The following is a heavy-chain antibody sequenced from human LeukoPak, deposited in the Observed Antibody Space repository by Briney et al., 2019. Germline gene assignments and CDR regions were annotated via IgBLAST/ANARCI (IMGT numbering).Heavy chain of an antibody. J-gene: IGHJ5*02. Sequence: SETLSLTCTVSGGSISSSSSYWGWVRQPPGKGLEWIGSIYYSGSTYYNPSLKSRVTISVDTSKNQFSLKLSSVTAADTAVYYRARHHALDYYGSGSYYYGWFDPWGQGTLVTVSS. CDR2: IYYSGST. D-gene: IGHD3-10*01. V-gene: IGHV4-39*01. CDR3: ARHHALDYYGSGSYYYGWFDP. CDR1: GGSISSSSSY.